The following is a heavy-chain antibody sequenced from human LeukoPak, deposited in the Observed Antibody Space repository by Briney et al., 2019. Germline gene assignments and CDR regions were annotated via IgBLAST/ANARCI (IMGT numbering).Heavy chain of an antibody. Sequence: GASVKVSCKASGGTFSSYAFSWVRQAPGQGLEWMGRIIPILGIANYAQKFQGRVTITADKSTSTAYMELSSLRSEDTAVYYCARDGYNYPYDCWGQGTLVTVSS. D-gene: IGHD5-24*01. V-gene: IGHV1-69*04. CDR2: IIPILGIA. CDR3: ARDGYNYPYDC. J-gene: IGHJ4*02. CDR1: GGTFSSYA.